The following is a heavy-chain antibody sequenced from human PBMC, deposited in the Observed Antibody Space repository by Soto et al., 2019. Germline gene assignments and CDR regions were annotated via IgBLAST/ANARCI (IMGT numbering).Heavy chain of an antibody. CDR3: ARDPYGSGSYYNYTDY. D-gene: IGHD3-10*01. CDR2: INAGNGNT. Sequence: GASVKVSCKASGYTFTSYAMHWVRQAPGQRLEWMGWINAGNGNTKYSQKFQGRVTITRDTSASTAYMELSSLRSEDTAVYYCARDPYGSGSYYNYTDYWGQGTLVTVSS. J-gene: IGHJ4*02. V-gene: IGHV1-3*01. CDR1: GYTFTSYA.